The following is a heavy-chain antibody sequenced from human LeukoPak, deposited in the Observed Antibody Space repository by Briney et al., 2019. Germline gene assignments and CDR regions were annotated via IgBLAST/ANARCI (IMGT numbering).Heavy chain of an antibody. D-gene: IGHD4-17*01. CDR1: GFTFSSYG. CDR3: AKASHGDYTFDY. CDR2: ISGSGGST. V-gene: IGHV3-23*01. J-gene: IGHJ4*02. Sequence: GGTLRLSCAASGFTFSSYGMSWVRQAPGKGLEWVSAISGSGGSTYYADSVKGRFTISRDNSKNTLYLQMNSLRAEDTAVYYCAKASHGDYTFDYWGQGTLVTVSS.